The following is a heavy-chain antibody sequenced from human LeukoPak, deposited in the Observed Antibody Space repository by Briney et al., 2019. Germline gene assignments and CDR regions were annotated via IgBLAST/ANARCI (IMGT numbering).Heavy chain of an antibody. CDR2: ISSSSSYI. Sequence: PGGSLRLSCAASGFTFSSYSMNWVRQAPGKGLEWVSSISSSSSYIYYADSVKGRFTISRDNAKNSLYLQMNSLRAEDTAVYYCARDDSSGYYYVDYWGQGTLVTVSS. J-gene: IGHJ4*02. CDR3: ARDDSSGYYYVDY. CDR1: GFTFSSYS. V-gene: IGHV3-21*01. D-gene: IGHD3-22*01.